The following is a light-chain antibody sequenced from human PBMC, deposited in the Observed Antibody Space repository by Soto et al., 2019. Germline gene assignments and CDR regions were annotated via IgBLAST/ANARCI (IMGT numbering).Light chain of an antibody. CDR2: GAS. CDR1: QSVGSN. V-gene: IGKV3-15*01. J-gene: IGKJ1*01. CDR3: QQYNNWPPDRT. Sequence: EIVMTQSPATLSVSPGERATLSCRASQSVGSNLAWYQQKPGQAPRLLMYGASTRATGIPARFSDSGSGTEFTLTISSLQSEDFAIYFCQQYNNWPPDRTFGQGTKVEIK.